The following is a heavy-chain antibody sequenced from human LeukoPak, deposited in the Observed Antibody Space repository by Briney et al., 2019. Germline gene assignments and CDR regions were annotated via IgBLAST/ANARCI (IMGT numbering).Heavy chain of an antibody. V-gene: IGHV4-59*13. D-gene: IGHD6-19*01. CDR1: DGSISNYL. J-gene: IGHJ4*02. Sequence: PSETLSLTCTVSDGSISNYLWNWIRQPPGKGLQWIGYMSNSGTTNYNPSLKSRVTISVDTSKNQFSLQLTSVTAADTAVYYCARGSRSGPGRFFDNWGQGTLVTVSS. CDR3: ARGSRSGPGRFFDN. CDR2: MSNSGTT.